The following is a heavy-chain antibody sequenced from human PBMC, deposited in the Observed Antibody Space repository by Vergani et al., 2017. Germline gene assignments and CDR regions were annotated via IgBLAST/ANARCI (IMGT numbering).Heavy chain of an antibody. V-gene: IGHV4-4*03. CDR1: GASITSINS. CDR2: ICHTEDT. Sequence: VQLQESGPGLVKPPGTRSLTWVVSGASITSINSGIWVRKPPGKGLEWIGEICHTEDTKYSPSLKSRVTVSVDESRNLFSLRLNSVTAADTAVYYCATIGYRRWGYYFDYWGQGILVTVSS. CDR3: ATIGYRRWGYYFDY. D-gene: IGHD2-2*02. J-gene: IGHJ4*02.